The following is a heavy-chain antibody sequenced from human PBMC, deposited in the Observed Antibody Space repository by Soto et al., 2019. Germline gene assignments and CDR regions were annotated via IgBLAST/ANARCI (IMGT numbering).Heavy chain of an antibody. J-gene: IGHJ3*02. CDR3: ASTAHSCLGSDDAFDI. V-gene: IGHV1-69*01. CDR1: GGAFSSYA. D-gene: IGHD1-26*01. Sequence: SVKVSCTASGGAFSSYAITWVRHAPGQGLEWMGGIIPIFGTANYAQKFQGRVTITADESTSTAYMERSILRSEDTAVYYCASTAHSCLGSDDAFDIWRQGTMVTVSS. CDR2: IIPIFGTA.